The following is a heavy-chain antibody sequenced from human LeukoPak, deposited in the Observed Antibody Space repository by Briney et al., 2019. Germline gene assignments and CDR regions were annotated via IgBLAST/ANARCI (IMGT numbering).Heavy chain of an antibody. V-gene: IGHV3-48*03. CDR3: AKVIVVVVAAEYFDY. CDR2: ISSSGSTI. CDR1: GFTFSSYE. Sequence: GGSLRLSCAASGFTFSSYEMNWVRQAPGKGLEWVSYISSSGSTIYYADSVKGRFTISRDNAKNSLYLQMNSLRAEDTAVYYCAKVIVVVVAAEYFDYWGQGTLVTVSS. D-gene: IGHD2-15*01. J-gene: IGHJ4*02.